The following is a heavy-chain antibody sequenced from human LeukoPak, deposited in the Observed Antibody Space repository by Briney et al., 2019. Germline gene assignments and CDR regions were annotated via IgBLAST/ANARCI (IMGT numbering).Heavy chain of an antibody. D-gene: IGHD4/OR15-4a*01. CDR2: INPNSGGT. Sequence: ASVKVSCKVSGYTLTELSMHWVRQAPGQGLEWMGWINPNSGGTNYAQKFQGRVTMTRDTSISTAYMELSRLRSDDTAVYYCARPLLWWPQVGYFDYWGQGTLVTVSS. J-gene: IGHJ4*02. CDR1: GYTLTELS. CDR3: ARPLLWWPQVGYFDY. V-gene: IGHV1-2*02.